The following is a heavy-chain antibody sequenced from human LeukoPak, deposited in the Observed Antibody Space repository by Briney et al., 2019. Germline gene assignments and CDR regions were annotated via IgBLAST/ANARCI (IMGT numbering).Heavy chain of an antibody. D-gene: IGHD1-26*01. Sequence: GGSLGLSCAASGFTFSNAWMSWVRQAPGKGLEWVGRIKSKTDGGTTDYAAPVKGRFTISRDDSKNTLYLQMNSLKTEDTAVYYCTTGRPIIVGAFDYWGQGTLVTVSS. V-gene: IGHV3-15*01. J-gene: IGHJ4*02. CDR1: GFTFSNAW. CDR2: IKSKTDGGTT. CDR3: TTGRPIIVGAFDY.